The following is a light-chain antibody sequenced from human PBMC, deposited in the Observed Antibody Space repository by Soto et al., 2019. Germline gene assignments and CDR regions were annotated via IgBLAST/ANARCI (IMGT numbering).Light chain of an antibody. J-gene: IGKJ4*02. V-gene: IGKV3-20*01. CDR2: GAS. CDR1: QSVSSSY. CDR3: QQYGSSPLLT. Sequence: IVLTQSPATLSLSPGERATLSCRASQSVSSSYLAWYQQKPGQAPRLLIYGASSRATGIPDRFSGSGSGTDFTLTISRLEPEDFAVYYCQQYGSSPLLTFGGGTKVDIK.